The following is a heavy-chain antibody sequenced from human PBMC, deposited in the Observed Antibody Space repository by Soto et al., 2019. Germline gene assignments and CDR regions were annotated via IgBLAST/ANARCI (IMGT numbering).Heavy chain of an antibody. CDR3: ARDRHSGHDSLDF. CDR1: GYTFTNFG. J-gene: IGHJ4*02. V-gene: IGHV1-18*01. Sequence: ASVKVSCKASGYTFTNFGFSWVRQAPGQGLQWMGWISASNGKTNYAQKMQGRVTMTTDASTATAYMELRSLGSDDTAVYYCARDRHSGHDSLDFWGQGTLVTVSS. D-gene: IGHD5-12*01. CDR2: ISASNGKT.